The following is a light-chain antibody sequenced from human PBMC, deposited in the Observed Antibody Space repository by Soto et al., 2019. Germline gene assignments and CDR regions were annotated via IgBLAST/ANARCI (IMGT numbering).Light chain of an antibody. CDR3: SSYTSSSTYV. V-gene: IGLV2-14*01. CDR1: SSDVGGYNY. Sequence: QSALTQPASVSGSPGQSITISCTGTSSDVGGYNYVSWYQQHPGKAPKLMIYEVSNRPSGVSDRFSGSKSGNVASLTISWLQAEDEADYYCSSYTSSSTYVFGTGTKAPS. J-gene: IGLJ1*01. CDR2: EVS.